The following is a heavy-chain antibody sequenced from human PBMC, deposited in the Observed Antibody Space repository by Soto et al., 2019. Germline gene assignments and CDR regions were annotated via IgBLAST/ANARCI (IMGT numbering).Heavy chain of an antibody. CDR1: GFTFSDYW. CDR3: VKDGGYCSSSTCYAPRNHYFDS. V-gene: IGHV3-7*03. CDR2: IKFDGSEK. Sequence: PGGSLRLSCEASGFTFSDYWMSWVRQAPGKGPEWVANIKFDGSEKQYVDSVRGRFTISRDNSRSSLSLQMNSLRAGDTAVYYCVKDGGYCSSSTCYAPRNHYFDSWGQGTPVTVSS. D-gene: IGHD2-2*01. J-gene: IGHJ4*02.